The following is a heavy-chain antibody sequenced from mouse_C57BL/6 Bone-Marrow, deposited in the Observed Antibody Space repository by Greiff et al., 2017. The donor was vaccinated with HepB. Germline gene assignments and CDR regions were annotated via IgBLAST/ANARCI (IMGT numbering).Heavy chain of an antibody. Sequence: VQLKESGAELARPGASVKLSCKASGYTFTSYGISWVKQRTGQGLEWIGEIYPRSGNTYYNEKFKGKATLTADKSSSTAYMELRSLTSEDSAVYFCARAGSTMITHYYAMDYWGQGTSVTVSS. D-gene: IGHD2-4*01. CDR1: GYTFTSYG. CDR2: IYPRSGNT. J-gene: IGHJ4*01. CDR3: ARAGSTMITHYYAMDY. V-gene: IGHV1-81*01.